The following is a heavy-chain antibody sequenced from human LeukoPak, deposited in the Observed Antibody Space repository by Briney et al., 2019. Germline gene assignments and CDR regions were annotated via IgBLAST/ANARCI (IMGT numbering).Heavy chain of an antibody. J-gene: IGHJ4*02. CDR1: GFTFSSYA. D-gene: IGHD3-22*01. V-gene: IGHV3-23*01. Sequence: GGSLRLSCAASGFTFSSYAMSGVRQAPGKGLEWVSAISGSGGSTYYADSVKGRFTISRDNSKNTLYLQMNSLRAEDTAVYYCAKDRDYDSSGYHTWGQGTLVTVSS. CDR3: AKDRDYDSSGYHT. CDR2: ISGSGGST.